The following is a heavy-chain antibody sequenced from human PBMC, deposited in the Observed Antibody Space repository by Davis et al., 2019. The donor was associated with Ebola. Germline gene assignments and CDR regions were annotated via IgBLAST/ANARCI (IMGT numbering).Heavy chain of an antibody. CDR2: IKSDGSSI. CDR1: GFTFSGYW. D-gene: IGHD6-6*01. J-gene: IGHJ6*02. CDR3: AKDSYLGSSLYYYYGMDV. V-gene: IGHV3-74*01. Sequence: HTGGSLRLSCAASGFTFSGYWMHWVRQAAGKGLVWVSRIKSDGSSISYADSVKGRFTISRDNSKNTLYLQMNSLRAEDTAVYYCAKDSYLGSSLYYYYGMDVWGQGTTVTVSS.